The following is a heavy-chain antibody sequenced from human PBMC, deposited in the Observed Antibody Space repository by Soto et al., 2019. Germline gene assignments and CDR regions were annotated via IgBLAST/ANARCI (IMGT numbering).Heavy chain of an antibody. J-gene: IGHJ4*02. CDR1: GFSFTGYY. D-gene: IGHD3-10*01. V-gene: IGHV1-18*04. CDR2: ISGFNGQT. Sequence: ASVKVSCKASGFSFTGYYIHWLRQAPGQGLEWMGWISGFNGQTNYALKFQGRVTLTTDTSTSTAYMELRSLRSDDTAVYFCARVDPRGVAVVRDYWGQGTLVTV. CDR3: ARVDPRGVAVVRDY.